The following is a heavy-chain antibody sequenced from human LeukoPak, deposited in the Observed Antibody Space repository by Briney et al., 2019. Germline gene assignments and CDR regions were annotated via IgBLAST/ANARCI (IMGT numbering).Heavy chain of an antibody. CDR2: MNPNSGNT. Sequence: ASVKVSCKASKDTFTIHDVNWLRPATGLGLEWMGWMNPNSGNTGYAQKFQGRVTMTMNSSISTAYMELSSLTSEDTPVYYCARSTRGARRTYEYWGQGTLVTVSS. J-gene: IGHJ4*02. V-gene: IGHV1-8*01. CDR3: ARSTRGARRTYEY. CDR1: KDTFTIHD. D-gene: IGHD2/OR15-2a*01.